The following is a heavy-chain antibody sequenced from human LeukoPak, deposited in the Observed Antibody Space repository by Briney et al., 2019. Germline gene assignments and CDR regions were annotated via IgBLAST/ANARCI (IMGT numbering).Heavy chain of an antibody. CDR1: GGSISSGDYY. CDR3: ARHGDGYNKYYYYYMDV. Sequence: PSETLSLTCTVSGGSISSGDYYWSWIRQPPGKGLEWIGYIYYSGSTYYNPSLKSRVTISVDTSKNQFSLKLYSVTAADTALYYCARHGDGYNKYYYYYMDVWGNGTTVTVS. CDR2: IYYSGST. J-gene: IGHJ6*03. V-gene: IGHV4-30-4*08. D-gene: IGHD5-24*01.